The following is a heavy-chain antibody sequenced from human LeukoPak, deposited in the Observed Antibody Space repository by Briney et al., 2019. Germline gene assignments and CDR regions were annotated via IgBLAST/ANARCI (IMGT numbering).Heavy chain of an antibody. CDR2: INSDGSST. CDR1: GFTFSSYG. CDR3: ARLGISVAGDYYYMDV. V-gene: IGHV3-74*01. J-gene: IGHJ6*03. Sequence: GGTLRLSCAASGFTFSSYGMSWVRQAPGKGLVWVSRINSDGSSTSYADSVKGRFTISRDNAKNTLYLQMNRLRAEDTAVYYCARLGISVAGDYYYMDVWGKGTTVTVSS. D-gene: IGHD6-19*01.